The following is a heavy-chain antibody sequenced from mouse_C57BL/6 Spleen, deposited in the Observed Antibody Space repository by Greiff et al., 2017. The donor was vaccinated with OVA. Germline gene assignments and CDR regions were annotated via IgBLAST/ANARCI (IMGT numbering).Heavy chain of an antibody. Sequence: VKLMESGAELVRPGASVKLSCKASGYTFTDYYINWVKQRPGQGLEWIARIYPGSGNTYYNEKFKGKATLTAEKSSSTAYMQLSSLTSEDSAVYFCARGATVVATEAMDYWGQGTSVTVSS. CDR1: GYTFTDYY. J-gene: IGHJ4*01. CDR2: IYPGSGNT. CDR3: ARGATVVATEAMDY. V-gene: IGHV1-76*01. D-gene: IGHD1-1*01.